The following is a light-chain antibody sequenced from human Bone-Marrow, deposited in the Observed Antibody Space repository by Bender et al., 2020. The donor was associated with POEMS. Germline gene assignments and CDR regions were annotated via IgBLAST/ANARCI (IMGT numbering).Light chain of an antibody. CDR3: SSWDDSLSGWV. Sequence: QSAPTQPRSVSGSPGQSVTISCTGTSRDVGGYNYVSWYQQHPGKGPKVMIYDVSNRPSGVPARFSGSKSGTSASLAISGLQSEDEGDYYCSSWDDSLSGWVFGGGTKLTVL. J-gene: IGLJ3*02. CDR2: DVS. CDR1: SRDVGGYNY. V-gene: IGLV2-11*01.